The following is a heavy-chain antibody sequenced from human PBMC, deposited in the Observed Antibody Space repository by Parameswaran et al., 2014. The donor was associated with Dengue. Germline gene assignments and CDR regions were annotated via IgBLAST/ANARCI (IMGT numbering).Heavy chain of an antibody. CDR3: ASEVGYTGVDY. V-gene: IGHV1-2*02. D-gene: IGHD1-26*01. J-gene: IGHJ4*02. Sequence: WVRQAPGQGLEWMGWINPNSGGTNYAQKFQGRVTMTRDTSISTAYMELSRLRSDDTAVYYCASEVGYTGVDYWGQGTLVTVSS. CDR2: INPNSGGT.